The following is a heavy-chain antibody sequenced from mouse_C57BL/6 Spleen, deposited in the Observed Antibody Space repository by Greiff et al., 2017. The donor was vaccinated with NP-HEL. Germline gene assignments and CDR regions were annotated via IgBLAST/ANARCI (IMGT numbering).Heavy chain of an antibody. Sequence: QVQLQQPGAELVMPGASVKLSCKASGYTFTSYWMPWVKQRPGQGLEWIGEIDPSDSYTNYNQKFKGKSTLTVDKSSSTAYMQLSSLTSEDSAVYYCARSGSSGYRYFDYWGQGTTLTVSS. J-gene: IGHJ2*01. CDR3: ARSGSSGYRYFDY. D-gene: IGHD3-2*02. V-gene: IGHV1-69*01. CDR2: IDPSDSYT. CDR1: GYTFTSYW.